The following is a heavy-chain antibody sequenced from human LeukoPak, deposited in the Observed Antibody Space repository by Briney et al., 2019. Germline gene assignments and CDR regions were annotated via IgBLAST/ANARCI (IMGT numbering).Heavy chain of an antibody. CDR1: GGTISSYY. V-gene: IGHV4-4*07. Sequence: ASETLSLTCTVSGGTISSYYWSWIRQPAGKGLEWIGRIYSSGSTNYDPSLKSRVTMSVDTSKNQFSLKLSSVTAADTAVYYCARGPDGIAATGIDYWGQGTLVTVSS. J-gene: IGHJ4*02. D-gene: IGHD6-13*01. CDR3: ARGPDGIAATGIDY. CDR2: IYSSGST.